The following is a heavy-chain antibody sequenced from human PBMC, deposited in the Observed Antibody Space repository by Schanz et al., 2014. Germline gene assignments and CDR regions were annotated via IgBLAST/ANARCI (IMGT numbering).Heavy chain of an antibody. CDR3: ARGTMPGTFDI. J-gene: IGHJ3*02. CDR2: FIPILDVG. V-gene: IGHV1-69*02. CDR1: GYTFTSYT. D-gene: IGHD2-2*01. Sequence: QLQLVQSGAEVKKPGASVKVSCKASGYTFTSYTISWVRQARGQGLEWVGRFIPILDVGNYAQQFQGRVTFTADKSTSTAYMELSSLRYEDTALYYCARGTMPGTFDIWGQGTMVTVSS.